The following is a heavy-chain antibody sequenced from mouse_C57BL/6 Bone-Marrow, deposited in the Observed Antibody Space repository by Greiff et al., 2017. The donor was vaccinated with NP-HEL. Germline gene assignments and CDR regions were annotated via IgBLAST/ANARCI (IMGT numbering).Heavy chain of an antibody. CDR2: INPSNGGT. CDR3: ARSGAVARYDGYYGNYYAMDY. J-gene: IGHJ4*01. D-gene: IGHD2-3*01. Sequence: QVQLQQPGTELVKPGASVKLSCKASGYTFTSYWMHWVKQRPGQGLEWIGNINPSNGGTNYNEKFKSKATLTVDKSSSTAYMQLRGLTSEDSAVYYCARSGAVARYDGYYGNYYAMDYWGQGTSVTVSS. CDR1: GYTFTSYW. V-gene: IGHV1-53*01.